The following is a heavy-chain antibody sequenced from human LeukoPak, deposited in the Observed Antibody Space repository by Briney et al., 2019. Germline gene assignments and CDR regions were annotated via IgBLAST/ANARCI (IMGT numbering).Heavy chain of an antibody. CDR3: ARDRASAGGFDY. CDR2: IYYCGTT. J-gene: IGHJ4*02. Sequence: KPSETLSLTCPVSGGSISNYYYWTWIRQPPGKGLEWIGYIYYCGTTNYNPSLQSRVTISVATAKSQFSLKLSSVTAADTALYCGARDRASAGGFDYWGQGTLVTVSS. V-gene: IGHV4-59*01. D-gene: IGHD2-15*01. CDR1: GGSISNYY.